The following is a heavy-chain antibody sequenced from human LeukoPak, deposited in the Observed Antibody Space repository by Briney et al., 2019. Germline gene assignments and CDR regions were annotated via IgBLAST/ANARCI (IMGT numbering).Heavy chain of an antibody. V-gene: IGHV3-21*01. J-gene: IGHJ4*02. D-gene: IGHD6-13*01. Sequence: GGSLRLSCSASGFTFSSYSMNWVRQAPGKGLEWVSSISSSSSYIYYADSVKGRFTISRDNAKNSLYLQMNSLRAEDTAVYYCARDFGQQLVPLWGQGTLVTVSS. CDR2: ISSSSSYI. CDR1: GFTFSSYS. CDR3: ARDFGQQLVPL.